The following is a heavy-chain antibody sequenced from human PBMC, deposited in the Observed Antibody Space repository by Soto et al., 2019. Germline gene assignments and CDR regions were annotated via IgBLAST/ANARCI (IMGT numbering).Heavy chain of an antibody. CDR2: ITDSSDTV. CDR3: ARDFGHGYYLDY. J-gene: IGHJ4*02. CDR1: GFTFSSHN. Sequence: GGSLRLSCAASGFTFSSHNMNWVRQAPGKGLEWVSYITDSSDTVHYAGSVRGRFTISRDHAVSSLYLQMNSLRDEDTAVYFCARDFGHGYYLDYWGRGTLVTVSS. D-gene: IGHD3-3*01. V-gene: IGHV3-48*02.